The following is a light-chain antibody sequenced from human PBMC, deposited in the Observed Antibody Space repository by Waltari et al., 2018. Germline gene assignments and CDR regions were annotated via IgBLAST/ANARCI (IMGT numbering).Light chain of an antibody. V-gene: IGLV2-14*03. CDR3: SSYTSSDSLI. Sequence: QSALTQPASVSGSPGQSPTIPCTGTSSDVGGYNYVSWYQQHPGKAPTLMIYGVSNRPSGVSDRFSGSKSGNTASLSISGLQADDEADYYCSSYTSSDSLIFGGGTKLSVL. CDR2: GVS. CDR1: SSDVGGYNY. J-gene: IGLJ2*01.